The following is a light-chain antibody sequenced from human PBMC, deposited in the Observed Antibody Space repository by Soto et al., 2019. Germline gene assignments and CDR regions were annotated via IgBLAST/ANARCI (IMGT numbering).Light chain of an antibody. V-gene: IGLV2-14*01. CDR3: GSYTSTDTPFV. CDR2: EVN. J-gene: IGLJ1*01. CDR1: STDVGGYNY. Sequence: QSALAQPSSVFGSPGQSITISCTGTSTDVGGYNYVSWYQHHPGKGPKLIIYEVNNRPSGVSDRSSGSKSGNKASLTISNLEAEDESDYYCGSYTSTDTPFVFGTGTKVTVL.